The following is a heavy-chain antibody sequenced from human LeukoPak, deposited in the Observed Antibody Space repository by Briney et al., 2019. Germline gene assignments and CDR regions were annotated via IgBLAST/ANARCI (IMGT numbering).Heavy chain of an antibody. J-gene: IGHJ4*02. V-gene: IGHV4-39*01. CDR3: AGLVVGTATIGY. CDR1: GGSISSSSYY. Sequence: PSETLSLTCTVSGGSISSSSYYWGWIRQPPGKGLEWIGNIFYSGSTYYNASLKSRVTISVDTSKNQFSLKLRSVTAADTAVYYCAGLVVGTATIGYWGQGTLVTVSS. CDR2: IFYSGST. D-gene: IGHD2-21*02.